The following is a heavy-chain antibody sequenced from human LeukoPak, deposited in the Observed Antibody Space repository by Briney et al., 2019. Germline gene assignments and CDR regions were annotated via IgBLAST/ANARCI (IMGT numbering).Heavy chain of an antibody. CDR2: ISSSSSTI. V-gene: IGHV3-48*01. J-gene: IGHJ5*02. D-gene: IGHD1-7*01. CDR1: GFTFSRYS. Sequence: GGSLRLSCAASGFTFSRYSMNWVRQAPGKGLEWVSYISSSSSTICYADSVKGRFTISRDNSKNTLYLQMNSLRTEDTAVYYCAKLPDYILELKTWFDPWGQGTLVTVSS. CDR3: AKLPDYILELKTWFDP.